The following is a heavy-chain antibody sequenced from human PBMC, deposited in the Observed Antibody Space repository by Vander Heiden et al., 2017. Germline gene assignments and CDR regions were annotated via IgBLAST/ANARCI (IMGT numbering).Heavy chain of an antibody. CDR2: VYYLGST. J-gene: IGHJ4*02. V-gene: IGHV4-39*01. CDR1: DWSISTNFC. Sequence: QLQLQESGPGLVKPSETLSLTCTVSDWSISTNFCWGWVRQPPGKGLEWIGDVYYLGSTFYKPSLNSRVAISIDTSKNQFSLKLTSVTAADTAVYYCVRRTVAGVVYISPTFDSWGPGTLVTVSS. D-gene: IGHD1-1*01. CDR3: VRRTVAGVVYISPTFDS.